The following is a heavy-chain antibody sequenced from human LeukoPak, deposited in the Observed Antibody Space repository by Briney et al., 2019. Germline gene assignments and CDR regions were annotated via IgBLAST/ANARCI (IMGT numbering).Heavy chain of an antibody. D-gene: IGHD2-2*01. CDR3: ARVTHPPAAYDY. CDR2: INLIAGLT. V-gene: IGHV1-46*01. Sequence: GASVKVSCKASGYTFTDYYIHWLRQAPGEGPEWMGMINLIAGLTHFAPKFQGRVTMTRDTSTSTVYMDLTSLGSEDTAVYYCARVTHPPAAYDYWGQGTLVTVSS. J-gene: IGHJ4*02. CDR1: GYTFTDYY.